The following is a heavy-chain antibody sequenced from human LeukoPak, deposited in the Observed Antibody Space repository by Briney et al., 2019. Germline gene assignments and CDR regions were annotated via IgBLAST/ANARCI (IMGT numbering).Heavy chain of an antibody. J-gene: IGHJ5*02. Sequence: ASVKVSCKASGYTFTGYYMHWVRQAPGQGLEWMGWINPNSGGTNYAQKFQGRVTMTRDTSISTAYMELSRLRSDDTAVYYCARASGYSGYRSWLDPWGQGTLVTVSS. V-gene: IGHV1-2*02. CDR2: INPNSGGT. D-gene: IGHD5-12*01. CDR3: ARASGYSGYRSWLDP. CDR1: GYTFTGYY.